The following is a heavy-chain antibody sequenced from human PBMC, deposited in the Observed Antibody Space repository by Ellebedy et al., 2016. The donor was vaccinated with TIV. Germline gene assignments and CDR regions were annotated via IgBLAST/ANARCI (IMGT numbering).Heavy chain of an antibody. V-gene: IGHV1-8*01. D-gene: IGHD3-22*01. CDR1: GYTFTSYD. J-gene: IGHJ4*02. Sequence: ASVKVSCXASGYTFTSYDINWLRQATGQGLEWMGWMNPNSGNTGFAQKFRGRVTVTRNTSISTAYMALSSLKSEDTAVYYCARGHYYDSSGFSNPLIDYWGQGTLVTVSS. CDR3: ARGHYYDSSGFSNPLIDY. CDR2: MNPNSGNT.